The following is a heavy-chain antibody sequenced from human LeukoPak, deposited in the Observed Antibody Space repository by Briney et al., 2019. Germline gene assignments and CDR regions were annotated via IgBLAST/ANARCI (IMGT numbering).Heavy chain of an antibody. CDR2: IKQDGSEK. V-gene: IGHV3-7*03. CDR1: GFNFNTYW. CDR3: AKGDQDIVVVVALYFDY. D-gene: IGHD2-15*01. Sequence: PGGSLRLSCAASGFNFNTYWMSWVRQAPGKGLEWVANIKQDGSEKFYVDSMKGRFTISRDNSKNSLYLQMNSLRAEDTAVYYCAKGDQDIVVVVALYFDYWGQGILATVSS. J-gene: IGHJ4*02.